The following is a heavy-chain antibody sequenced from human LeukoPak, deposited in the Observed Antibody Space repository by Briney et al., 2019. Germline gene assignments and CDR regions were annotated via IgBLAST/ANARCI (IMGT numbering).Heavy chain of an antibody. CDR1: GGSISSYY. Sequence: KPSETLSLTCTVSGGSISSYYWSWIRQPPGKGLEWIGYIYNSGSTNYNPSLKSRVTISVDTSKNHISLRLKSVTAADTAVYYCARHIDDYGDANFDSWGQGTLVTVSS. CDR2: IYNSGST. D-gene: IGHD4-17*01. J-gene: IGHJ4*02. CDR3: ARHIDDYGDANFDS. V-gene: IGHV4-59*08.